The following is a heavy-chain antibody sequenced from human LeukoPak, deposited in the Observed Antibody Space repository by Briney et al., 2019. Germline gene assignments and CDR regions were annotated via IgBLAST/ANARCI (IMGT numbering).Heavy chain of an antibody. CDR2: ISPSGDRT. CDR1: GHTFTNYY. D-gene: IGHD5-24*01. J-gene: IGHJ5*01. CDR3: ARGDGYNWFAY. Sequence: ASVKVSCTASGHTFTNYYMHWVRQAPGQGLEWMGMISPSGDRTTYAQRFQGRVTMTRDTSTSTLYMDLSSLRSDDTAVFYCARGDGYNWFAYWGQGTLVTVSS. V-gene: IGHV1-46*01.